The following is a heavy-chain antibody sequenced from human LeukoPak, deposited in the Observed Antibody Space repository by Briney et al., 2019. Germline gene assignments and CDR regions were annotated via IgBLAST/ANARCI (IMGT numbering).Heavy chain of an antibody. CDR3: AKAPTTVGGEAY. Sequence: GGSLRLSCAASGFTFSSYSMNWVRQAPGKGLEWVSSISSSSSYIYYADSVKGRFTISRDNAKNSLYLQMNSLRVEDTAVYYCAKAPTTVGGEAYWGQGTLVTVSS. CDR2: ISSSSSYI. V-gene: IGHV3-21*04. CDR1: GFTFSSYS. J-gene: IGHJ4*02. D-gene: IGHD4-17*01.